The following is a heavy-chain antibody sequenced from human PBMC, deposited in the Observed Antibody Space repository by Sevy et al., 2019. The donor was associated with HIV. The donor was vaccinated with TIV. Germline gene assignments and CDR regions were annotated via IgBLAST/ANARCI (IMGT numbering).Heavy chain of an antibody. CDR2: FKSKAYGGKL. J-gene: IGHJ4*02. CDR1: GFTFGDYA. V-gene: IGHV3-49*04. Sequence: GGSLRLSCTASGFTFGDYAMNWVRLAPGKGMEGLEWVAFFKSKAYGGKLDHAASVKGRFTTSRDDSKSTVYLQMNDLRTEDTVVDFCTRWTGAQSIFDYWGQGALVTVSS. D-gene: IGHD1-26*01. CDR3: TRWTGAQSIFDY.